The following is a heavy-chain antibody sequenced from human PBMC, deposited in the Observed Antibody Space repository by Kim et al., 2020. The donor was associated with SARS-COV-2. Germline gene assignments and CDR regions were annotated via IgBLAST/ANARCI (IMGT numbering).Heavy chain of an antibody. D-gene: IGHD3-22*01. CDR2: ICYSGST. Sequence: SETLSLTCTVSGGSISSCGYYWSWIRQQPGKGLEWIRYICYSGSTYSNPSLKSRVTISVDTSKNKFSLKLSSLPAADTAVYYCARESVSAMIVLCCFDYWGEGTPV. CDR3: ARESVSAMIVLCCFDY. J-gene: IGHJ4*02. CDR1: GGSISSCGYY. V-gene: IGHV4-31*03.